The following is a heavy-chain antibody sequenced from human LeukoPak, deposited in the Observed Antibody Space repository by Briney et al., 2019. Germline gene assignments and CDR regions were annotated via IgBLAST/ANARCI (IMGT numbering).Heavy chain of an antibody. V-gene: IGHV3-23*01. Sequence: GGSLRLSCAASGFTFSSYAMSWVRQAPGKGLEWVSAISGSGGSTYYADSVKGRFTISRDNSKNTLYLQMNSLRAEDTGVYYCAKDFDSSGYYDWFDPWGQGTLVTVSS. CDR2: ISGSGGST. D-gene: IGHD3-22*01. CDR3: AKDFDSSGYYDWFDP. CDR1: GFTFSSYA. J-gene: IGHJ5*02.